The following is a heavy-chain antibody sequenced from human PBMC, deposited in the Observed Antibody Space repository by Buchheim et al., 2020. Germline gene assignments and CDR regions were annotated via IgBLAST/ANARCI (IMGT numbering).Heavy chain of an antibody. V-gene: IGHV3-23*01. D-gene: IGHD4-17*01. Sequence: EVQLLESGGGLVQPGGSLRLSCAASGFTFSSYAMSWVRQAPGKGLEWVSAISGSGGSTYYADSVKGRFAISRDNSKNTLYLQMNSLRAEDTAVYYCAKDCAMGDYVLEDYFDYWGQGTL. CDR3: AKDCAMGDYVLEDYFDY. J-gene: IGHJ4*02. CDR2: ISGSGGST. CDR1: GFTFSSYA.